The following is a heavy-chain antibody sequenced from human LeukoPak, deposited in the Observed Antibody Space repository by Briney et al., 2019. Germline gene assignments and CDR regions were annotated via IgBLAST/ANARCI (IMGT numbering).Heavy chain of an antibody. CDR2: INPSGGST. CDR1: GYTFTGYY. V-gene: IGHV1-46*01. Sequence: ASVKVSCKASGYTFTGYYMHWVRQAPGQGLEWMGIINPSGGSTSYAQKFQGRVTMTRDTSTSTVYMELSSLRSEDTAVYYCARETTGPYYYDSSGYFDYWGQGTLVTVSS. D-gene: IGHD3-22*01. J-gene: IGHJ4*02. CDR3: ARETTGPYYYDSSGYFDY.